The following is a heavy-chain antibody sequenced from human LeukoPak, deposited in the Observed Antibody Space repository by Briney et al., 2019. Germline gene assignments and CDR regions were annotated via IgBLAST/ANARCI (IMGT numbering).Heavy chain of an antibody. Sequence: ASVKVSCKASGYTFTSYAMNWVRQAPGQGLEWMGWINTNTGNPTYAQGFTGRFVFSLDTSVSTAYLQISSLRAEDTAVYYCARDFVMWVYYGMDVWGQGTTVTVSS. D-gene: IGHD1-26*01. J-gene: IGHJ6*02. CDR3: ARDFVMWVYYGMDV. CDR2: INTNTGNP. CDR1: GYTFTSYA. V-gene: IGHV7-4-1*02.